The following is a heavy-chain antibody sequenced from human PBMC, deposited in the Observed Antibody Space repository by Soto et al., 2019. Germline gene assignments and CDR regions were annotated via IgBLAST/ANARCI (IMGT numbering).Heavy chain of an antibody. J-gene: IGHJ4*02. V-gene: IGHV1-69*06. D-gene: IGHD2-15*01. Sequence: SVKVSCKASGGSLSTNPISWVRQAPGQGLEWMGGTGSGTGPGNNAQKFQGRLTVTADKSTSTVYMELTNLSSEDTAVYYCARRDTGGFFRFFGSCRQGHLFTASS. CDR2: TGSGTGPG. CDR3: ARRDTGGFFRFFGS. CDR1: GGSLSTNP.